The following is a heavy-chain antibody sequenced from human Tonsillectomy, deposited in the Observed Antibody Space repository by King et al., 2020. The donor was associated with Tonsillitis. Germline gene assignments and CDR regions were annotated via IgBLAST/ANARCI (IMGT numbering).Heavy chain of an antibody. CDR3: ARDQSTGWHIDY. D-gene: IGHD2-8*02. CDR2: ISYDGTNT. CDR1: GFTFSNYG. J-gene: IGHJ4*02. V-gene: IGHV3-33*05. Sequence: VQLVESGGGVVQPGRSLRLSCAASGFTFSNYGMHWVRQAPGEGLEWVAFISYDGTNTYYADSVKGRFAISRDNSKNTLYLQMNSLRAEDTAVYFCARDQSTGWHIDYWGQGTLVTVSS.